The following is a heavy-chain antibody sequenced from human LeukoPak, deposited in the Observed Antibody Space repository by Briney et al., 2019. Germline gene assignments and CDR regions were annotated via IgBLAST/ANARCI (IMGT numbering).Heavy chain of an antibody. V-gene: IGHV1-69*04. CDR2: IIPILGIA. CDR1: GGTFSSYA. J-gene: IGHJ6*02. CDR3: ARGVPLPPLHPLMDV. D-gene: IGHD2-2*01. Sequence: SVKVSCKASGGTFSSYAISWVRQAPGQGLEWMGRIIPILGIANYAQKFQGRVTITADKSTSTAYMELSSLRSDDTAVYYCARGVPLPPLHPLMDVWGQGTTVTVSS.